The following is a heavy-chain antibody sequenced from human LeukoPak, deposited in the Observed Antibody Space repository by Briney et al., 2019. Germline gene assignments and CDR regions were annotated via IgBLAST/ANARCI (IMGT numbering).Heavy chain of an antibody. D-gene: IGHD3-22*01. Sequence: GGSLRLSCAGSGFTFSSYWMSWVRQAPGKGLEWVASIKRDGSEEYYVDSVKGRFTISRDNAKNSVYLQMNSLRAEDTAVYYCARDANYHVSSDYYDAFDIWGQGTMVTVSS. CDR2: IKRDGSEE. CDR1: GFTFSSYW. V-gene: IGHV3-7*01. J-gene: IGHJ3*02. CDR3: ARDANYHVSSDYYDAFDI.